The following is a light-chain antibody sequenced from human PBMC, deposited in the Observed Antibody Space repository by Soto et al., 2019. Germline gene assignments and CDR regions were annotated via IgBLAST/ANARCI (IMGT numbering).Light chain of an antibody. CDR1: EDINSR. J-gene: IGKJ5*01. CDR3: QQADSFPIT. V-gene: IGKV1-12*01. Sequence: DIHMTQSPSSWSASVGDRVTISCRASEDINSRLAWYQQKPGNAPKLLIYAAFILQSGVPSRFSGYGSGTDFTLSISSLQPEDFATYYCQQADSFPITFGQGTRLEIK. CDR2: AAF.